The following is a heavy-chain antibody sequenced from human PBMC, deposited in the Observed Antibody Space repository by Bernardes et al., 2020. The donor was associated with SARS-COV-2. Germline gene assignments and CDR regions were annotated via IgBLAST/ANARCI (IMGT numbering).Heavy chain of an antibody. Sequence: SVKVSCKASGGTFSSYTISWVRQAPGQGLEWMGRIIPILGIANYAQKFQGRVTITADKSTSTAYMELSSLRSEDTAVYYCAREVMVRISDTYRNGMDLWGQGTTVTVSS. CDR3: AREVMVRISDTYRNGMDL. V-gene: IGHV1-69*04. CDR1: GGTFSSYT. D-gene: IGHD3-10*01. J-gene: IGHJ6*02. CDR2: IIPILGIA.